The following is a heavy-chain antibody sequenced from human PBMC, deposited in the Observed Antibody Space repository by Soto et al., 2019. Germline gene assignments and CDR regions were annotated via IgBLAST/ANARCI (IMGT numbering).Heavy chain of an antibody. J-gene: IGHJ4*02. D-gene: IGHD3-22*01. Sequence: GASVKVSCKASGYTFTGYYMHWVRQAPGQGLEWMGWINPNSGGTNYAQKFQGRVTMTRDTSISTAYMELSRLRSDDTAVYYCVRVNEGVYYDSSGYYDFWGQGTLVTVSS. V-gene: IGHV1-2*02. CDR1: GYTFTGYY. CDR2: INPNSGGT. CDR3: VRVNEGVYYDSSGYYDF.